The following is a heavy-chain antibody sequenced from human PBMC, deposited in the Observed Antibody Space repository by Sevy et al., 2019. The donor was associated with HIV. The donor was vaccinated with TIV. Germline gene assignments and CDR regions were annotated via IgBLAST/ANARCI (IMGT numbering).Heavy chain of an antibody. J-gene: IGHJ6*02. CDR1: GFTFSSYW. CDR2: IKQDGSEK. D-gene: IGHD3-10*01. Sequence: GGSLRLSCAASGFTFSSYWMNWVRQAPGKGLEWVANIKQDGSEKYYVDSVKGRFTISRDNAKNSMHLQMNSLRAEDTAVYYCARDSNGSGSYWYYYYYGMDVWGQGTTVTVSS. V-gene: IGHV3-7*01. CDR3: ARDSNGSGSYWYYYYYGMDV.